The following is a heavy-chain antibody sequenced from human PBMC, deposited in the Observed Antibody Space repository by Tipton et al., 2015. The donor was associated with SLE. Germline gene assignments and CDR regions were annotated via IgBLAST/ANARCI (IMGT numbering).Heavy chain of an antibody. Sequence: TLSLTCTVSGGSISSYYWSWIRQPPGKGLEWIGYIYYSGSTNYNPSLKSRVTISVDTSKNQFSLKLSSVTAADTAVYYCARSYGSGSFDIWGQGTKVTVS. J-gene: IGHJ3*02. CDR1: GGSISSYY. D-gene: IGHD3-10*01. CDR3: ARSYGSGSFDI. V-gene: IGHV4-59*01. CDR2: IYYSGST.